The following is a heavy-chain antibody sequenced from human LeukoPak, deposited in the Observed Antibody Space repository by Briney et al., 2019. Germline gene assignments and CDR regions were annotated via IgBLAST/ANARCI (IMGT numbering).Heavy chain of an antibody. CDR1: GFTFSSYG. V-gene: IGHV3-23*01. J-gene: IGHJ6*03. CDR2: ISGSGGST. Sequence: GGSLRLSCAASGFTFSSYGMSWVRQAPGKGLEWVSAISGSGGSTYYADSVKGRFTISRDNSKNTLYLQMNSLRAEDTAVYYCAKALLLGYCSSTSCPGGYYYMDVWGKGTTVTVSS. CDR3: AKALLLGYCSSTSCPGGYYYMDV. D-gene: IGHD2-2*01.